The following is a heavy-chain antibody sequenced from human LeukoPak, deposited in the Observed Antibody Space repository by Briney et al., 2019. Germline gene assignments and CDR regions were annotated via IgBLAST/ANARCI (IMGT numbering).Heavy chain of an antibody. CDR1: GFTFGTYT. CDR2: ISGSGGST. D-gene: IGHD5-12*01. V-gene: IGHV3-23*01. Sequence: PGGSLRLSCAASGFTFGTYTMSWVRQAPGTGLEWVSAISGSGGSTYYADSVKGRFTISRDNSKNTLYLQMNSLRAEDTAVYYCAKAGGYSGYDGLNYWGQGTLVTVSS. CDR3: AKAGGYSGYDGLNY. J-gene: IGHJ4*02.